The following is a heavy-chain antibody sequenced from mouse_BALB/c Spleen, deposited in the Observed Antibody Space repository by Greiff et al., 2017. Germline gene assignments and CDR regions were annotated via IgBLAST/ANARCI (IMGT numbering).Heavy chain of an antibody. CDR1: GFSLTSYG. J-gene: IGHJ4*01. V-gene: IGHV2-9*02. Sequence: QVQLKRSGPGLVAPSQSLSITCTVSGFSLTSYGVHWVRQPPGKGLEWLGVIWAGGSTNYNSALMSRLSISKDNSKSQVFLKMNSLQTDDTAMYYCASITTAYAMDYWGQGTSVTVSS. CDR3: ASITTAYAMDY. CDR2: IWAGGST. D-gene: IGHD1-1*01.